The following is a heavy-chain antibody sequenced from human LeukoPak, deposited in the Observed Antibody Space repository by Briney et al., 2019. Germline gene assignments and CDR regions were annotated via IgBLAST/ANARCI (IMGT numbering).Heavy chain of an antibody. CDR2: ISGSGGST. D-gene: IGHD3-9*01. Sequence: PGGSLRLSCAASGFTFSSYGMSWVRQAPGKGLEWVSAISGSGGSTYYADSVKGRFTISRDNSKNTLYLQMNSLRAEDTAVYYCAKEYAGNSGYTYFDYWGQGTLVTVSS. J-gene: IGHJ4*02. CDR1: GFTFSSYG. CDR3: AKEYAGNSGYTYFDY. V-gene: IGHV3-23*01.